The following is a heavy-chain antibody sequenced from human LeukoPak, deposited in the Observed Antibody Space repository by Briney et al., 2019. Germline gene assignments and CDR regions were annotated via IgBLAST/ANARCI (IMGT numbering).Heavy chain of an antibody. J-gene: IGHJ4*02. D-gene: IGHD4/OR15-4a*01. CDR3: AKYHNYGVLDS. V-gene: IGHV3-23*01. CDR2: ISGSGGST. CDR1: GFTFSSYA. Sequence: GGSLRLSCAASGFTFSSYAMSWVRQAPGKGLEWVSAISGSGGSTYYADSVKGRFTISRDNSKHTLFLQVNNLRAEDTAVYYCAKYHNYGVLDSWGQGTLVTVSS.